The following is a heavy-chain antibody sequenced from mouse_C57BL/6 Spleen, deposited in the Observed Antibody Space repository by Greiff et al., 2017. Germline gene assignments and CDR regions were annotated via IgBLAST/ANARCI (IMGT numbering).Heavy chain of an antibody. J-gene: IGHJ1*03. Sequence: EVKVVESGGGLLKPGGSLKLSCAASGFTFSDYGMHWVRQAPEKGLEWVAYISSGSSTIYYADTVKGRFTISRDNAKNTLFLQMTSLRSEDTAMYYCARWVETDWYFDVWGTGTTVTVAS. CDR3: ARWVETDWYFDV. CDR2: ISSGSSTI. V-gene: IGHV5-17*01. CDR1: GFTFSDYG. D-gene: IGHD1-1*02.